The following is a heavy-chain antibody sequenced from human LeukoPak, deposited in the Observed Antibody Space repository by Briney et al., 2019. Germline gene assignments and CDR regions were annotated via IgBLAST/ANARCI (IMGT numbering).Heavy chain of an antibody. CDR2: LHPEDGEA. CDR1: GYTLSDSA. Sequence: GASVKVSCKVSGYTLSDSAMHWVRQAPGKGLEWMGGLHPEDGEAIYAQPLQGRVTMTEDTSTDTAYMELSSLRSEDTAVYYCATRNFGDYGAFDIWGQGTMVTVSS. J-gene: IGHJ3*02. D-gene: IGHD4-17*01. V-gene: IGHV1-24*01. CDR3: ATRNFGDYGAFDI.